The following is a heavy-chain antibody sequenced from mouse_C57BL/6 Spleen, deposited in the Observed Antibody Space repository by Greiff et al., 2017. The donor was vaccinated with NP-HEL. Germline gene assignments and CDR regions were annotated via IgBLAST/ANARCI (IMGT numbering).Heavy chain of an antibody. D-gene: IGHD1-1*01. CDR1: GYAFSSYW. J-gene: IGHJ2*01. Sequence: VQLQESGAELVKPGASVKISCKASGYAFSSYWMNWVKQRPGKGLEWIGQIYPGDGDTNYNQKFKGKATLTVDTSSSTAYMQLSSLTSEDSAVYYCARSDTTVEDYWGQGTTLTVSS. V-gene: IGHV1-80*01. CDR2: IYPGDGDT. CDR3: ARSDTTVEDY.